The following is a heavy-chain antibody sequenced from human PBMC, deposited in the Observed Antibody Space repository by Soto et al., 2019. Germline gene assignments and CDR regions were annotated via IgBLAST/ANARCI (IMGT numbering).Heavy chain of an antibody. J-gene: IGHJ4*02. CDR1: GFTFSRFG. Sequence: QVQLVESGGGVVQPGTSLRLSCAASGFTFSRFGMHWVRQAPGKGLEWVGVILNDGSNEKYADSVKGRFTISRDNSKNTLYLQMNSLRAEDTAVYYCARDEDFDDNGLDYWGQGTLVTVSS. CDR3: ARDEDFDDNGLDY. V-gene: IGHV3-33*01. CDR2: ILNDGSNE. D-gene: IGHD1-1*01.